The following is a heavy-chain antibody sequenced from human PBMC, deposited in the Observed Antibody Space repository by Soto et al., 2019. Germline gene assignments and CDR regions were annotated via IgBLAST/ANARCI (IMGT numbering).Heavy chain of an antibody. CDR1: GGSIISGGYY. V-gene: IGHV4-31*03. Sequence: SETLSLTCTVSGGSIISGGYYFICIRQHPGNGLELIGYIYYSGSTYYNPSLKSRVTISVDTPKNQFSLKLSSVTAADTAVYYCARCPGEHYYYYGMDVWGQGTTVTVSS. CDR2: IYYSGST. J-gene: IGHJ6*02. D-gene: IGHD3-10*01. CDR3: ARCPGEHYYYYGMDV.